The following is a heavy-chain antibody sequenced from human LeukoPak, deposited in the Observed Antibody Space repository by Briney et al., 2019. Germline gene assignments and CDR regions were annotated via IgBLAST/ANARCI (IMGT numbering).Heavy chain of an antibody. CDR1: GYTFTDYY. D-gene: IGHD1-7*01. J-gene: IGHJ3*02. CDR2: INPNRGGT. V-gene: IGHV1-2*02. Sequence: GASVKVSCKASGYTFTDYYMHWVRQAPGQGLEWMGWINPNRGGTISAQKFQGRVTMTRDTSISTAYMELSRLTSDDTAVYYCATGKPLGTTAIDAFDIWGQGTIVTVSS. CDR3: ATGKPLGTTAIDAFDI.